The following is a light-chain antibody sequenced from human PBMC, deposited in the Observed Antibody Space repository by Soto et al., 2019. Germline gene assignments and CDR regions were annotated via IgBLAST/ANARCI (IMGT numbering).Light chain of an antibody. Sequence: DIQMTQSPSTLSASVGERATITCRASQSVSRWLAWYKQKPGEAPKLLIYKASNLESGVSSRFSGSGSGTEFTLTISSLQPEDSATYYCQQYDVYSPWMFGQGTKVDIK. CDR1: QSVSRW. V-gene: IGKV1-5*03. CDR2: KAS. CDR3: QQYDVYSPWM. J-gene: IGKJ1*01.